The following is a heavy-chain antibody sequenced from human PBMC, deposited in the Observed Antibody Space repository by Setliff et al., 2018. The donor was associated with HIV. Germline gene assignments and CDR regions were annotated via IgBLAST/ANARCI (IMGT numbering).Heavy chain of an antibody. CDR1: GGSISGGGYY. J-gene: IGHJ5*02. V-gene: IGHV4-39*07. CDR2: INHSGST. Sequence: SETLSLTCTVSGGSISGGGYYWSWIRQPPGKGLEWIGEINHSGSTNYNASLKSRVIISGDTSKKQFSLRLSSVTVADTAVYYCARDRRSIFGVDTKNWFDPWGQGTLVTVS. CDR3: ARDRRSIFGVDTKNWFDP. D-gene: IGHD3-3*01.